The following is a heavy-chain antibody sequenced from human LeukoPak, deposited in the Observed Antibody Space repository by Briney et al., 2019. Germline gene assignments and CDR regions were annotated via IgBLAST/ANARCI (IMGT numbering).Heavy chain of an antibody. V-gene: IGHV1-46*01. J-gene: IGHJ4*02. CDR2: INPSGGST. CDR1: GYTFTSYY. Sequence: ASVKVSCKASGYTFTSYYMHWVRQAPGQGLEWMGLINPSGGSTTYAQKFQGRVTMTRDTSMSTIYMELSSLRSEDTAVYYCARDASDYGRDSSSWFDYWGQGTLVTVSS. CDR3: ARDASDYGRDSSSWFDY. D-gene: IGHD6-13*01.